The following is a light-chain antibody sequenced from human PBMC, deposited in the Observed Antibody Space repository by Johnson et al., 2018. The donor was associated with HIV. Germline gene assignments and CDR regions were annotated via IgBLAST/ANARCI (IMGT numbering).Light chain of an antibody. V-gene: IGLV1-51*02. J-gene: IGLJ1*01. Sequence: QSVLTQPPSVSAAPGQKVTISCSGSSSNIANNYVSWYQQLPGTAPKLLIYENNKRPSGIPDRFSGSKSGTSATLGITGLQTGDEADYYCGTWDSSLSTSVFGTGTKVTVL. CDR2: ENN. CDR3: GTWDSSLSTSV. CDR1: SSNIANNY.